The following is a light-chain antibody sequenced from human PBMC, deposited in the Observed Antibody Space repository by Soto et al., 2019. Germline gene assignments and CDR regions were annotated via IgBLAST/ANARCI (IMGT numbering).Light chain of an antibody. CDR3: CSYAGTYTYV. CDR2: NVY. J-gene: IGLJ1*01. CDR1: SSDVGAYNF. Sequence: QSVLTQPASVSGSPGQSITISCTGTSSDVGAYNFVSWHQQHPGKAPKLMIYNVYDRPSGISYRFSGSKSGNTASLTISGLQGEDEADYYCCSYAGTYTYVFGTGTKVTVL. V-gene: IGLV2-14*03.